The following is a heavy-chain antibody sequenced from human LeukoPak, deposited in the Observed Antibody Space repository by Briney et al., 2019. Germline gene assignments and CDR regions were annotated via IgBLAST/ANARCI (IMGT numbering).Heavy chain of an antibody. Sequence: ASVKVSCKASGYTFTSYGISWVRRAPGQGLEWMGWISAYNGNTNYAQKLQGRVTMTTDTSTSTAYMELRSLRSDDTAVYYCARDRTRYGGNSDSNYWGQGTLVTVSS. CDR3: ARDRTRYGGNSDSNY. CDR2: ISAYNGNT. J-gene: IGHJ4*02. D-gene: IGHD4-23*01. V-gene: IGHV1-18*01. CDR1: GYTFTSYG.